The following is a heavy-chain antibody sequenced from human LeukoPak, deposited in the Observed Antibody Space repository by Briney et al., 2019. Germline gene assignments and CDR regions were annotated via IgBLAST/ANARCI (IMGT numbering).Heavy chain of an antibody. V-gene: IGHV4-31*03. CDR1: GGSISSGGYY. J-gene: IGHJ5*02. CDR3: ARALRVAATRGVANWFDP. Sequence: SQTLSLTCTVSGGSISSGGYYWSWIRHHPGKGLEWIGYIYYSGSTYYNSSLKSRVTISVDTSKNQFSLKLSSVTAADTAVYYCARALRVAATRGVANWFDPWGQGTLVTVSS. CDR2: IYYSGST. D-gene: IGHD2-15*01.